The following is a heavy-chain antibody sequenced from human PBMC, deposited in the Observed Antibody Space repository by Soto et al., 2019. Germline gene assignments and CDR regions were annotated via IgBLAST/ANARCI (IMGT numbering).Heavy chain of an antibody. CDR2: INPSGGST. CDR3: ARGLIVVVAARVMDA. J-gene: IGHJ6*02. Sequence: GASVKVSCTASGYTFTSYYMHWVRQAPGQGLEWMGIINPSGGSTSYAQKFQGRVTMTRDTSTSTVYMELSSLRSEDTALYYCARGLIVVVAARVMDAWGQGTTVTVSS. D-gene: IGHD2-21*02. CDR1: GYTFTSYY. V-gene: IGHV1-46*01.